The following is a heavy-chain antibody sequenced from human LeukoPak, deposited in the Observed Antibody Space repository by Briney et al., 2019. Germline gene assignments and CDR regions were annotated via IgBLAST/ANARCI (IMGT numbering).Heavy chain of an antibody. CDR1: GGSISTFY. V-gene: IGHV4-4*09. Sequence: SETLSLTCTVSGGSISTFYWSWIRQPPGKGLEWIGYIYAGGSTNYNPSLKSRVTISVDTSKNQFSLKLSSVTASDTAVYYCARESYSNSPISSWGQGTLVTVSS. D-gene: IGHD4-11*01. J-gene: IGHJ5*02. CDR3: ARESYSNSPISS. CDR2: IYAGGST.